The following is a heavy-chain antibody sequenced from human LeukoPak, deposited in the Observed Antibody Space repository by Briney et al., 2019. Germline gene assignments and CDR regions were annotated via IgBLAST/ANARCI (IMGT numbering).Heavy chain of an antibody. J-gene: IGHJ5*02. Sequence: ASVKVSCKASGGTFSSYAISWVRQAPGQGLEWMGRIIPILGIANYAQKFQGRVTFTADKSTSTAYMELSSLRSEDTAVYYCASLVAVAGTTSPWGQGTLVTVSS. D-gene: IGHD6-19*01. CDR1: GGTFSSYA. CDR2: IIPILGIA. CDR3: ASLVAVAGTTSP. V-gene: IGHV1-69*04.